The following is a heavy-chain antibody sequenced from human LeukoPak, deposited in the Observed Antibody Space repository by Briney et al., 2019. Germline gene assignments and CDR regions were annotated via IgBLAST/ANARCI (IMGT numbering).Heavy chain of an antibody. CDR2: ISGSGGST. CDR3: ARGGENSYEPNDY. CDR1: GFTFSSYA. V-gene: IGHV3-23*01. D-gene: IGHD5-18*01. J-gene: IGHJ4*02. Sequence: GGSLRLSCAASGFTFSSYAMSWVRQAPGKGLEWVSAISGSGGSTYYADSVKGRFTISRDNSKNTLYLQMNSLRAEDTAVYYCARGGENSYEPNDYWGQGTLVTVSS.